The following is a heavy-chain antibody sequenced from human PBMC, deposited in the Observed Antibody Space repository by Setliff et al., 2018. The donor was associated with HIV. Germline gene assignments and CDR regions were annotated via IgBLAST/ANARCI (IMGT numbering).Heavy chain of an antibody. V-gene: IGHV5-51*03. CDR1: GYTFSIYW. CDR3: ARCAGNDAFDI. J-gene: IGHJ3*02. D-gene: IGHD1-26*01. Sequence: GESLKISCQTSGYTFSIYWIGWVRQMPGKGLEWMGIIYPGDSDTRYSPSFQGQVTISADKSISTAYLQWSSLKASDTAMYYCARCAGNDAFDIWGQGTMVTVSS. CDR2: IYPGDSDT.